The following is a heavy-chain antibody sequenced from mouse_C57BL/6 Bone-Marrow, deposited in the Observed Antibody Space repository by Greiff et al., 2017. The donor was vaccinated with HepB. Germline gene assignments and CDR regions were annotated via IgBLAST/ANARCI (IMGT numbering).Heavy chain of an antibody. D-gene: IGHD3-2*02. CDR1: GYTFTSYW. CDR2: IHPNSGST. CDR3: ARERLAWFAY. Sequence: QVQLQQPGAELVKPGASVKLSCKASGYTFTSYWMHWAKQRPGQGLEWIGMIHPNSGSTNYNEKFKSKATLTVDKSSSTAYMQLSSLTSEDSAVYYCARERLAWFAYWGQGTLVTVSA. V-gene: IGHV1-64*01. J-gene: IGHJ3*01.